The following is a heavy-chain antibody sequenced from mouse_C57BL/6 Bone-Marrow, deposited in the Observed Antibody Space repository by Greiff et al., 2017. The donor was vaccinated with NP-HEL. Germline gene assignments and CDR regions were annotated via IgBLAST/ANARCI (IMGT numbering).Heavy chain of an antibody. V-gene: IGHV1-54*01. CDR1: GYAFTNYL. CDR3: ARGGIHYFDY. CDR2: INPGSGGT. Sequence: QVQLQQSGAELVRPGTSVKVSCKASGYAFTNYLIEWVKQRPGQGLEWIGVINPGSGGTNYNEKFKGKATLTADKSSSTAYMQLSSLTSEDSAVYFCARGGIHYFDYWGQGTTLTVSS. J-gene: IGHJ2*01.